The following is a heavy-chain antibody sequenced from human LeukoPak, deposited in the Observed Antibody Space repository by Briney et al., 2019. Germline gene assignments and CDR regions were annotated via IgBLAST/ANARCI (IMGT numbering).Heavy chain of an antibody. CDR2: INHSGST. CDR3: ARDDTGSDAFDI. Sequence: KPSETLSLTCAVYGGSFSGYYWSWIRQPSGKGLEWIGEINHSGSTNYNPSLKSRVTISVDTSKNQFSLKLSSVTAADTAVYYCARDDTGSDAFDIWGQGTMVTVSS. CDR1: GGSFSGYY. V-gene: IGHV4-34*01. D-gene: IGHD1-1*01. J-gene: IGHJ3*02.